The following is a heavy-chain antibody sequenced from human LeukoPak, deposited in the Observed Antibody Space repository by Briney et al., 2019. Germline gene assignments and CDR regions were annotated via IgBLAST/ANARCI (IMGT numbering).Heavy chain of an antibody. V-gene: IGHV3-53*04. CDR1: GFTVSSNY. Sequence: PGGSLRLSCAASGFTVSSNYMSWVRQAPGKGLEWVSVIYSGGSTYYADSVKGRFTISRHNSKNTLYLQMNSLRAEDTAVYYCARDMASYYYYYGMDVWGQGTLVTVSS. J-gene: IGHJ6*02. CDR3: ARDMASYYYYYGMDV. D-gene: IGHD3-10*01. CDR2: IYSGGST.